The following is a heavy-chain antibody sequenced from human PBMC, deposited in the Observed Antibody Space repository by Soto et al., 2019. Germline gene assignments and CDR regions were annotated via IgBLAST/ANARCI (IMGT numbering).Heavy chain of an antibody. CDR3: ARLPYARPIFWFDP. CDR2: IYYSGST. D-gene: IGHD6-6*01. J-gene: IGHJ5*02. Sequence: SETLSLTCTVSGGSISSSSYYWGWIRQPPGKGLEWIGSIYYSGSTYYNPSLKSRVTISVDTSKNQFSLKLSSVTAADTAVYYCARLPYARPIFWFDPWGQGTLVTVSS. V-gene: IGHV4-39*01. CDR1: GGSISSSSYY.